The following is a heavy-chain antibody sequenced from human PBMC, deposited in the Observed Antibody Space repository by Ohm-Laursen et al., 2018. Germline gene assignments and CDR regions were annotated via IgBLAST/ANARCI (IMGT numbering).Heavy chain of an antibody. J-gene: IGHJ4*02. CDR3: ARDLGGYYGA. V-gene: IGHV3-48*03. Sequence: SLRLSCAASGFIFSSYEMNWVRQPPGKGLEWVSYISSSGSTIYYADSVKGRFTISRDNAKNSLYLQMNSLRAEDTAVYYCARDLGGYYGAWGQGTLVTVSS. CDR1: GFIFSSYE. D-gene: IGHD3-10*01. CDR2: ISSSGSTI.